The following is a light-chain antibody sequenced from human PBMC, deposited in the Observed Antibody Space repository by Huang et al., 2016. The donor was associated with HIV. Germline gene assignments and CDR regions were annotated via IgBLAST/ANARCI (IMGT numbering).Light chain of an antibody. CDR1: QAISNY. CDR2: AAS. Sequence: DIQMSQSPSSLSASVGDRVTITCRAIQAISNYSAWYQQKPGKVPHLLIYAASTLQSGCPSLFSGSGSGTDFTLTISSLQPEDVATYYCQKYDTAPRTFGQGTKVEIK. V-gene: IGKV1-27*01. CDR3: QKYDTAPRT. J-gene: IGKJ1*01.